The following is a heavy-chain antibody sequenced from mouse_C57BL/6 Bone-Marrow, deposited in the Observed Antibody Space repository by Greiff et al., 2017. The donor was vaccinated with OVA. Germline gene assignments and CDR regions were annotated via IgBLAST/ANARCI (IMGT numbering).Heavy chain of an antibody. Sequence: EVKLQESGPELVKPGGSVKISCKASGYSFTDYNMNWVKQSNGKSLEWIGVINPNYGTTSYNQKFKGKATLTVDQSSSTAYMQLNSLTSEDSAVYYCAIITTVVHFDYWGQGTTLTVSS. CDR2: INPNYGTT. D-gene: IGHD1-1*01. CDR1: GYSFTDYN. V-gene: IGHV1-39*01. CDR3: AIITTVVHFDY. J-gene: IGHJ2*01.